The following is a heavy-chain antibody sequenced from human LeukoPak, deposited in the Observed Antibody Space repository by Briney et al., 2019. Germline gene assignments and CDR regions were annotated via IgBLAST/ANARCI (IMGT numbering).Heavy chain of an antibody. V-gene: IGHV4-30-2*01. CDR1: GGSISSGGYY. D-gene: IGHD1-1*01. Sequence: PSETLSLTCTVSGGSISSGGYYWSWIRQPPGKGLEWIGYIYHSGSTYYNPSLKSRVTISVDRSKNQFSLKLSSVTAADTAVYYCARGKLERLFDYWGQGTLVTVSS. CDR2: IYHSGST. J-gene: IGHJ4*02. CDR3: ARGKLERLFDY.